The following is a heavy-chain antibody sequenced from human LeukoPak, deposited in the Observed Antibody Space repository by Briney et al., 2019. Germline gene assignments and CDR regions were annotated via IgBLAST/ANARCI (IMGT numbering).Heavy chain of an antibody. J-gene: IGHJ6*02. V-gene: IGHV3-30*04. CDR1: GFTFSSYA. CDR3: ARDQYYDSSGYHYYYYYGMDV. D-gene: IGHD3-22*01. Sequence: GGSLRLSCAASGFTFSSYAMHWVRQAPGKGLEWVAVISYDGSNKYYADSVKGRFTISRDNSKNTLYPQMNSLRAEDTAVYYCARDQYYDSSGYHYYYYYGMDVWGQGTTVTVSS. CDR2: ISYDGSNK.